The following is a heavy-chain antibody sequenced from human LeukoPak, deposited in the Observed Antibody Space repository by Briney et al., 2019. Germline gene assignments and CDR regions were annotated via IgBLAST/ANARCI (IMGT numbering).Heavy chain of an antibody. CDR1: GHSFTNYA. J-gene: IGHJ4*02. D-gene: IGHD4-17*01. Sequence: ASVKVSCKASGHSFTNYAIQWVRQAPGQRLEWMGWINAGNGKTKYSQKSQGRVTITRDTSASTAYMELSSLRSEDTAVYYCAKAIWTSTLTTYYFDYWGQGALVTVSS. V-gene: IGHV1-3*01. CDR2: INAGNGKT. CDR3: AKAIWTSTLTTYYFDY.